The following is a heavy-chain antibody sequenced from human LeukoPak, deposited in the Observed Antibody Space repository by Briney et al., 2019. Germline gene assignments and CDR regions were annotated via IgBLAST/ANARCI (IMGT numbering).Heavy chain of an antibody. V-gene: IGHV3-23*01. CDR2: ISGSGGST. CDR3: ARADKIFGVSSAFDI. J-gene: IGHJ3*02. Sequence: GGSLRLSCAASGFTFSSYAMSWVRQAPGKGLEWVSAISGSGGSTYYADSVKGRFTISRDNSKNTLYLQMNSLRAEDTAVYYCARADKIFGVSSAFDIWGQGTMVTVSS. CDR1: GFTFSSYA. D-gene: IGHD3-3*01.